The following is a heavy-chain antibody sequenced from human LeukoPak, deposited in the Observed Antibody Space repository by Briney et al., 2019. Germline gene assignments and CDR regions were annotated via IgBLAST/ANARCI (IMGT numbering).Heavy chain of an antibody. D-gene: IGHD1-20*01. CDR3: ARARYPMKSYYYYYYGMDV. J-gene: IGHJ6*02. CDR1: GFIFRNYW. Sequence: GGSLRLSCAASGFIFRNYWMHWARQAPGKGLEWVANIKEDGSEKYYADSVKGRFTISRDNSKNTLYLQMNSLRAEDTAVYYCARARYPMKSYYYYYYGMDVWGQGTTVTVSS. CDR2: IKEDGSEK. V-gene: IGHV3-7*01.